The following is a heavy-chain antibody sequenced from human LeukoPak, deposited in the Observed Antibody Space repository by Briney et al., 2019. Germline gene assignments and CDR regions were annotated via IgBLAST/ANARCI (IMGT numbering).Heavy chain of an antibody. CDR3: ARDHKDWGVFDY. J-gene: IGHJ4*02. CDR2: ISWDGGSI. V-gene: IGHV3-43*01. D-gene: IGHD7-27*01. Sequence: GGSLRLSCAASGFAFDDYTMHWVRQVPGKGLEWVSLISWDGGSIYYADSVKGRFTISRDNSKNTLYLQMNSLRAEDTAVYYCARDHKDWGVFDYWGQGTLVTVSS. CDR1: GFAFDDYT.